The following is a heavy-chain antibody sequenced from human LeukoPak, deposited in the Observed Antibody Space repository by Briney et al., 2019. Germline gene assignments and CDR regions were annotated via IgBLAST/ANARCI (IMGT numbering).Heavy chain of an antibody. CDR1: GFTFSSYS. V-gene: IGHV3-21*01. J-gene: IGHJ3*02. CDR2: ISSSRSYM. CDR3: ARAFIRGDSSGYHAFDI. Sequence: GGSLRLSCAASGFTFSSYSMNWVRQAPGKGLEWVSSISSSRSYMYYADSVKGRFTISRDNAKNSLYLQMNSLRAEDTAVYYCARAFIRGDSSGYHAFDIWGQGTMVTVSS. D-gene: IGHD3-22*01.